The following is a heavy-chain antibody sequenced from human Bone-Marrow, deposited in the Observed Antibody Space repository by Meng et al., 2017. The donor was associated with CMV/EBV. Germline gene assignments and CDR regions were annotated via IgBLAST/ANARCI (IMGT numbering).Heavy chain of an antibody. Sequence: GESLKISCAASGFTFSDYSMNWVRQAPGKGLEWVAFIRYDGSNKYYADSVKGRFTISRDNSKNTLYLQMNSLRAEDTAVYYCAKDQLLWFGEFDYWGQGTLVTVSS. D-gene: IGHD3-10*01. CDR2: IRYDGSNK. J-gene: IGHJ4*02. CDR1: GFTFSDYS. CDR3: AKDQLLWFGEFDY. V-gene: IGHV3-30*02.